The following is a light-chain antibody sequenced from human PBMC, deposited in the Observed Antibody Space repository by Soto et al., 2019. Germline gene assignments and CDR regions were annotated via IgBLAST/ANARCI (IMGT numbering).Light chain of an antibody. CDR3: QQRSNWPMYT. Sequence: EVVLTQSPATLSLSPGARATLSCRASQTVSSHFAWYQQKPGQAPRLLIYDTSNRATGVPARFSGSGSGTDFTLSFSRLEPEDFAVYYCQQRSNWPMYTFGQGTRLEI. V-gene: IGKV3-11*01. CDR1: QTVSSH. CDR2: DTS. J-gene: IGKJ2*01.